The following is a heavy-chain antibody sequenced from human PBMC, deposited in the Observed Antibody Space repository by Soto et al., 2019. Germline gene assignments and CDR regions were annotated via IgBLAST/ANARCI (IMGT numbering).Heavy chain of an antibody. D-gene: IGHD6-6*01. V-gene: IGHV1-18*04. Sequence: ASVKGSCKASGYPFSTYGISWVRQAPGRGREWMGWISAYNGDTKDAQKFQDRVTMTTDAFTSTAYLELRSLTSDDTAVYYCARDREAARPGWFDPWGQGTLVTVSS. CDR3: ARDREAARPGWFDP. CDR1: GYPFSTYG. J-gene: IGHJ5*02. CDR2: ISAYNGDT.